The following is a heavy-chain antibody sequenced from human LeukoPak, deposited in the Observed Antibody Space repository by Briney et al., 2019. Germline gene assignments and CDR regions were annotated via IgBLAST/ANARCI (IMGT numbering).Heavy chain of an antibody. D-gene: IGHD1-1*01. J-gene: IGHJ4*02. CDR1: GFTFSSYS. CDR2: ISSSSYI. Sequence: GALRLSCAASGFTFSSYSMNWVRQAPGKGLEWVSSISSSSYIYYADSVKGRFTISRDNAKNSLYLQMNSLRAEDTAVYYCARDDQLGTVLDRAFDYWGQGTLVTVSS. V-gene: IGHV3-21*01. CDR3: ARDDQLGTVLDRAFDY.